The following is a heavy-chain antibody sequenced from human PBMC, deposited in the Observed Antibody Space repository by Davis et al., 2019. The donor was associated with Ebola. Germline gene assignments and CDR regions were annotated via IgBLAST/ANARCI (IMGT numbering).Heavy chain of an antibody. CDR1: GGTFSSYT. Sequence: SVKVSCKASGGTFSSYTISWVRQAPGQGLEWIGRIIPILGIANYAQKFQGRVTITADKSTSTAYMELSSLRSEDTAVYYCARGAAGTVSFVGWFDPWGQGTLVTVSS. J-gene: IGHJ5*02. D-gene: IGHD6-19*01. CDR2: IIPILGIA. V-gene: IGHV1-69*02. CDR3: ARGAAGTVSFVGWFDP.